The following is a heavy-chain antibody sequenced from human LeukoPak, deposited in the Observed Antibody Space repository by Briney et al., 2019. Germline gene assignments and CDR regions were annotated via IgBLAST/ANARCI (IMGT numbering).Heavy chain of an antibody. CDR2: ISYDGSNK. V-gene: IGHV3-30-3*01. Sequence: GGSLRHSCAASGFTFSSYAMHWVRQAPGKGLEWVAVISYDGSNKYYADSVKGRFTISRDNSKNTLYLQMNSLRAEDTAVYYCARALYPGITAAGARYFDYWGQGTLVTVSS. J-gene: IGHJ4*02. CDR1: GFTFSSYA. CDR3: ARALYPGITAAGARYFDY. D-gene: IGHD6-13*01.